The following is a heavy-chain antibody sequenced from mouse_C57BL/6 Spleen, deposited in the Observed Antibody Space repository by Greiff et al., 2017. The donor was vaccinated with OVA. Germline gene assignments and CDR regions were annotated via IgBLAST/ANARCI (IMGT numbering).Heavy chain of an antibody. V-gene: IGHV14-3*01. D-gene: IGHD1-1*01. J-gene: IGHJ2*01. CDR1: GFNIKNTY. CDR3: ARGGIYYGSSSDY. CDR2: IDPANGNT. Sequence: VHVKQSVAELVRPGASVKLSCTASGFNIKNTYMHWVKQRPEQGLEWIGRIDPANGNTKYAPKFQGKATITADTSSNTAYLQLSSLTSEDTAIYYCARGGIYYGSSSDYWGQGTTLTVAS.